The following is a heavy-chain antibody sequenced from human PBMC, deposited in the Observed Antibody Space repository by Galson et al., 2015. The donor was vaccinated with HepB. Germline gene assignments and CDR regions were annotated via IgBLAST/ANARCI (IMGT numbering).Heavy chain of an antibody. D-gene: IGHD6-13*01. CDR2: LSYDGNNK. J-gene: IGHJ1*01. Sequence: SLRLSCAGSGFSFSTYAMHWVRQAPGKGLEWVAVLSYDGNNKYYVDSVKGRFTISRDNYKSTLSLQMNSLRAEGTAVYYCARGGRNWYPTRAEYLDYWGHGTPVTVSS. CDR3: ARGGRNWYPTRAEYLDY. V-gene: IGHV3-30*04. CDR1: GFSFSTYA.